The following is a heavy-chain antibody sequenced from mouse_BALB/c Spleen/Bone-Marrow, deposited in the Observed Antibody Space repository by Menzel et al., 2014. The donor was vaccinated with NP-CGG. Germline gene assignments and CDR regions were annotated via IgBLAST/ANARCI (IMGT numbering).Heavy chain of an antibody. V-gene: IGHV14-4*02. CDR3: NAEHGNYHYFDY. CDR1: GFNIKDYY. CDR2: IDPGDGDT. J-gene: IGHJ2*01. Sequence: VQLQQSGAELVRSGASVKLSCTAPGFNIKDYYMHWVKQRPEQGLEWIGWIDPGDGDTEYAPKFQGKATMTADTSSNTAYLQLSSLTSEDTAVYYCNAEHGNYHYFDYWGQGTTLTVSS. D-gene: IGHD6-1*01.